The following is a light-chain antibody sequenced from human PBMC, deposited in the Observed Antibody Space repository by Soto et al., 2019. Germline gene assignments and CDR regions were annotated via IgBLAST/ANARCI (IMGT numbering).Light chain of an antibody. J-gene: IGLJ1*01. CDR1: GSNIWGNS. CDR2: DDT. Sequence: QSALTHPPSVSAALGQEVTISCSGSGSNIWGNSSPWYEQHPGTATTLPIYDDTQRPSGIPDRFSGSKSGTSATLGITGFQTGDEADHYFGSSDIRLSAYVFGPGTKVTVL. CDR3: GSSDIRLSAYV. V-gene: IGLV1-51*01.